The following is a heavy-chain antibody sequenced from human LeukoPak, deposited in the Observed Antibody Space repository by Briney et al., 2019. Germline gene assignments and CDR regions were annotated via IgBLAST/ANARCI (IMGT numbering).Heavy chain of an antibody. CDR3: ARVGTYGSGSYLSWLDY. V-gene: IGHV1-2*02. D-gene: IGHD3-10*01. J-gene: IGHJ4*02. CDR2: INLNSGGT. Sequence: ASVKVSCRTSGYTFTGYYMHWVRQAPGHGLEWMGWINLNSGGTNYAQNFQGRVTMTRDTSKNQFSLKLSSVTAADTAVYYCARVGTYGSGSYLSWLDYWGQGTLVTVSS. CDR1: GYTFTGYY.